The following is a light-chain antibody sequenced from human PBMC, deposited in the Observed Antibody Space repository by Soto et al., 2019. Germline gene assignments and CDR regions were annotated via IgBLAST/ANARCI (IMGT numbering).Light chain of an antibody. V-gene: IGKV1D-13*01. CDR3: QQFTNYPLT. J-gene: IGKJ4*01. CDR1: QGISSA. CDR2: DAS. Sequence: AIQLAQSPSSLSASVGDRVTITCRASQGISSALAWYQQKPGKAPKLLIYDASSLESGVPSRFSGSGSGTDFTLTINSLQPEDFATYSCQQFTNYPLTFGGGTKVEIK.